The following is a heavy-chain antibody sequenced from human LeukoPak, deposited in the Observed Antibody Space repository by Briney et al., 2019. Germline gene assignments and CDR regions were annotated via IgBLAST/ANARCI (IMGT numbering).Heavy chain of an antibody. CDR3: ARGGYYNSGSFPDY. V-gene: IGHV1-18*01. Sequence: ASVKVSCKASGYTFSSYGINWVRQAPGQGLEWMGWVSSYNGDTYYAQRLQGRVTMATDTSTSTAYMELRGLRSDDTAVYYCARGGYYNSGSFPDYWGQGTLVTVSS. CDR1: GYTFSSYG. CDR2: VSSYNGDT. D-gene: IGHD3-10*01. J-gene: IGHJ4*02.